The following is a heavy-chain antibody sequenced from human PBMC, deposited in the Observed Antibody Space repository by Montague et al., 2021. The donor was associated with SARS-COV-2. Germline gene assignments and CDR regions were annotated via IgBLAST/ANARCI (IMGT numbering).Heavy chain of an antibody. V-gene: IGHV3-23*03. Sequence: SLRLSCAASGFTFSSYSMSWVRQAPGKGLEWVSVIYSGSSSTWYADFVKGRFTISRDNPKNTLYLHMNSLRVDDTAVYYCAKGFQPYSYESSGFYTFDYWGQGTLVTVSS. J-gene: IGHJ4*02. D-gene: IGHD3-22*01. CDR3: AKGFQPYSYESSGFYTFDY. CDR1: GFTFSSYS. CDR2: IYSGSSST.